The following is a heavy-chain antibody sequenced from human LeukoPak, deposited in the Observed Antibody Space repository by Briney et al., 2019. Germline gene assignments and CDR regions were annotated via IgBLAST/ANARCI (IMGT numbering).Heavy chain of an antibody. V-gene: IGHV3-15*01. J-gene: IGHJ4*02. CDR3: ITDKPYRGLRTFDY. Sequence: GGSLRLSCAGTGFIFSNAWMGSVCQAPGKGVEWVGRMKSTVGGGTTDSAATVKGRFTISRDDSKTTLYLQMHSLKTEDTAVYYCITDKPYRGLRTFDYWGQGTLVTVSS. D-gene: IGHD1-26*01. CDR2: MKSTVGGGTT. CDR1: GFIFSNAW.